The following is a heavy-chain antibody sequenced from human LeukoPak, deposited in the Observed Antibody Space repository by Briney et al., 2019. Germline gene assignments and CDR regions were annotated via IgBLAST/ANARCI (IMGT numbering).Heavy chain of an antibody. CDR2: AYPGDSGA. Sequence: GESLKISCKGSGYILTRKWIGWVRQVPGKGLEWMCLAYPGDSGAKYSPSCQGRVTFSVDKSISTDYLQFISLKASDTAMYYCTRFGYTSGLDYWGQGTLVTVSS. D-gene: IGHD6-25*01. CDR3: TRFGYTSGLDY. J-gene: IGHJ4*02. V-gene: IGHV5-51*01. CDR1: GYILTRKW.